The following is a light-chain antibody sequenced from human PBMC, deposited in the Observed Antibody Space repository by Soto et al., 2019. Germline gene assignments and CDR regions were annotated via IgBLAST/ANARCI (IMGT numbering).Light chain of an antibody. CDR3: QQYSIFSLT. J-gene: IGKJ4*01. CDR1: QSISSW. Sequence: DIQMTQSPSTLSASVGDRVTITCRASQSISSWLAWYQQKPGKAPKLLIQKASILESGVPSRFSGSGSGTECTLTISSLQPDDFATYYCQQYSIFSLTFGGGTRVDIK. V-gene: IGKV1-5*03. CDR2: KAS.